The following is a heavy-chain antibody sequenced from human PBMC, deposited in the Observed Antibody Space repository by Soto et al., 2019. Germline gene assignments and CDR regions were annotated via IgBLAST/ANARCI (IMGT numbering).Heavy chain of an antibody. D-gene: IGHD4-17*01. CDR2: INHSGST. V-gene: IGHV4-34*01. Sequence: SETLSLTCAVYGGSFSGYYWSWIRQPPGKGLEWIGEINHSGSTNYNPSLKSRVTISVDTSKNQFSLKLSSVTAADTAVYYCARGRASTTVTMPGGDLDYWGQGTLVTVS. J-gene: IGHJ4*02. CDR1: GGSFSGYY. CDR3: ARGRASTTVTMPGGDLDY.